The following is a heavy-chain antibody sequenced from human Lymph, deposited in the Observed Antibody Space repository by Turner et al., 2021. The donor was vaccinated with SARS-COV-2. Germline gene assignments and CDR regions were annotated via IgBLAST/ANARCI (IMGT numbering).Heavy chain of an antibody. Sequence: QVQLQECGPGLVKPSETLSLTCTVSGGSISSYYWSWIRQPPGKGLEWIGYIYYSGSTNYNPSLKSRVTISVDTSKNQFSLRLSSVTAADTAVYYCARGFDYWGQGTLVTVSS. V-gene: IGHV4-59*08. CDR1: GGSISSYY. J-gene: IGHJ4*02. CDR3: ARGFDY. CDR2: IYYSGST.